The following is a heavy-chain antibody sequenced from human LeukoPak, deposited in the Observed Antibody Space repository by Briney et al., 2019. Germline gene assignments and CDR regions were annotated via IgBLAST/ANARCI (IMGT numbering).Heavy chain of an antibody. CDR3: AEGYYGSGSYAASNGGHYYGMDV. J-gene: IGHJ6*02. D-gene: IGHD3-10*01. V-gene: IGHV1-46*03. CDR1: GYTLTELS. Sequence: PGASVKVSCKVSGYTLTELSMHWVRQAPGQGLEWMGIINPSGGSTSYAQKFQGRVTMTRDTSTSTAYMELRSLRSDDTAVYYCAEGYYGSGSYAASNGGHYYGMDVWGQGTTVTVSS. CDR2: INPSGGST.